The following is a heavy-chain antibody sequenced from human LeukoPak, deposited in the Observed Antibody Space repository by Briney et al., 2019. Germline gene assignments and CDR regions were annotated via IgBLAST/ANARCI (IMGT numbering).Heavy chain of an antibody. V-gene: IGHV3-21*01. CDR1: GFTFSSYS. D-gene: IGHD2-2*01. Sequence: PGGSLRLSCTASGFTFSSYSMNWVRRAPGKGLEWVSSISSSSSYIYYADSVKGRFTISRDNAKNSLCLQMNSLRAEDTAVYYCARGSSVETQVWPYYFDYWGQGTLVTVSS. CDR2: ISSSSSYI. CDR3: ARGSSVETQVWPYYFDY. J-gene: IGHJ4*02.